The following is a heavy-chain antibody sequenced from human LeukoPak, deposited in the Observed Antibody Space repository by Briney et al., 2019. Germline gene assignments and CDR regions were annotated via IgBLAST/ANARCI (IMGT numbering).Heavy chain of an antibody. CDR3: ARDCSGGSCSVF. J-gene: IGHJ4*02. D-gene: IGHD2-15*01. Sequence: GGSLRLSCAASGFTFSSYGMHWVRQAPGKGLEWVAVIWYDGSNKYYADSVKGRFTISRDNSKNTLYLQMNSLRAEDTAVYYCARDCSGGSCSVFWGQGTLVTVSS. V-gene: IGHV3-33*01. CDR1: GFTFSSYG. CDR2: IWYDGSNK.